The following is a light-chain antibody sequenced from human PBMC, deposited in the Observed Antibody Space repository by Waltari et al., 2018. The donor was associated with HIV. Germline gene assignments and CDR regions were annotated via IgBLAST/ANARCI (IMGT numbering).Light chain of an antibody. CDR2: EVS. Sequence: DIVMTQTPLSLSVTPGQPASISCKSSQSLLHSDGQTYLYWYWQKPGQPPQRLIYEVSDRFARVPDRFSDSGSGTDFSLKISRVEAEDVGVYNCMQSIERVTFGPGTKVDIK. J-gene: IGKJ3*01. CDR3: MQSIERVT. CDR1: QSLLHSDGQTY. V-gene: IGKV2D-29*01.